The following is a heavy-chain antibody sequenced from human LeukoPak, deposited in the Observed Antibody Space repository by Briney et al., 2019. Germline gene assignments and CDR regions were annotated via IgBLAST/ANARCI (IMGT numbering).Heavy chain of an antibody. CDR3: ARDPVAADGFDI. D-gene: IGHD6-19*01. CDR2: IYSGGST. J-gene: IGHJ3*02. V-gene: IGHV3-53*01. CDR1: GFTVSSNY. Sequence: PGRSLRLSCAASGFTVSSNYMSWVRQAPGKGLEWVSVIYSGGSTYYADSVKGRFTISRDSSNNTLYLQMNSLRAEDTAVYYCARDPVAADGFDIWGQGTMVTVSS.